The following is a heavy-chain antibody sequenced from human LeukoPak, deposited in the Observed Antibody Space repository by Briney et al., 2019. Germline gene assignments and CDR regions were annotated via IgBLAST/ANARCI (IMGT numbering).Heavy chain of an antibody. CDR3: ARERDYDSSGYYVFGY. D-gene: IGHD3-22*01. V-gene: IGHV3-33*01. J-gene: IGHJ4*02. CDR2: IWYDGYNK. Sequence: GGSLRLSCTASGFTFSDYGMHWVRQAPGKGLEWVAIIWYDGYNKYYADSVRGRFTISRDNSKNTVYVQMNNLRAEDTAVYYCARERDYDSSGYYVFGYWGQGTLVTVSS. CDR1: GFTFSDYG.